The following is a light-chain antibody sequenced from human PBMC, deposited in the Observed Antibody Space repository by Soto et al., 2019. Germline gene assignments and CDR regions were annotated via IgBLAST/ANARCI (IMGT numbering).Light chain of an antibody. CDR3: QQYGSSPPYT. CDR1: QSVSSSY. V-gene: IGKV3-20*01. CDR2: GAS. Sequence: LSPGXRATLSCRXSQSVSSSYLAWYQQKPGQAPRLLIYGASSRATGIPDRFSGSGSGTNFTLTISRLEPEDFAVYYCQQYGSSPPYTFGQGTKLEIK. J-gene: IGKJ2*01.